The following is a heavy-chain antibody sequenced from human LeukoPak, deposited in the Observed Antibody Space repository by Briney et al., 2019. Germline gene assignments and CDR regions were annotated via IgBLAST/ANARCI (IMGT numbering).Heavy chain of an antibody. CDR3: AGHPRISWFDP. Sequence: SETLSLTRTVSGGSISSHYWSWIRQPPGKGLEWIGYIYNNGYSGSTNYNPSLKSRVTISVDTSKGQFSLKLTSVTAADTAVYYCAGHPRISWFDPWGQGTLVTVSS. CDR2: IYNNGYSGST. D-gene: IGHD3-3*02. V-gene: IGHV4-59*08. CDR1: GGSISSHY. J-gene: IGHJ5*02.